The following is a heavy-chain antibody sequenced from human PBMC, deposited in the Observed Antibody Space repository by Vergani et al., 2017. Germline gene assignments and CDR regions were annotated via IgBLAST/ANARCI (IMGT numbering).Heavy chain of an antibody. D-gene: IGHD5-12*01. J-gene: IGHJ6*03. CDR2: ISSSSSYI. CDR3: ARDRIVATPKENYYYYYMDV. V-gene: IGHV3-21*01. Sequence: VQLVESGGGLVKPGGSLRLSCAASGFTFSSYSMNWVRQAPGKGLEWVSSISSSSSYIYYADSVKGRFTISRDNAKNSLYLQMNSLRAEDTAVYYCARDRIVATPKENYYYYYMDVWGKGTTVTVSS. CDR1: GFTFSSYS.